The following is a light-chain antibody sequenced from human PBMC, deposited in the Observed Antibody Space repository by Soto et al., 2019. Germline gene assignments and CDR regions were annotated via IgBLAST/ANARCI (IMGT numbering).Light chain of an antibody. Sequence: DIQMTQSPSSLSASVGDRVTITCRASQSIRSYLNWYQQKPGKAPKLLIYGASSLQSGVPSRFSGSGSGTDFTFTISSLQPEDFSTYYCQQTYSTPWTFGQGTKVEIK. J-gene: IGKJ1*01. CDR3: QQTYSTPWT. CDR2: GAS. V-gene: IGKV1-39*01. CDR1: QSIRSY.